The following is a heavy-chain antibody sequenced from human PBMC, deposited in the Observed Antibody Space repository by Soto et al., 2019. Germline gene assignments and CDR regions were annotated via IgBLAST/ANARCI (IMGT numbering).Heavy chain of an antibody. V-gene: IGHV4-34*01. CDR2: INHSGST. D-gene: IGHD3-10*01. J-gene: IGHJ6*02. CDR1: GGSFSGYY. Sequence: SETLSLTCAVYGGSFSGYYWSWIRQPPGKGLEWIGEINHSGSTNYNPSLKSRVTISVDTSKNQFSLKLSSVTAADTAVYYCARVVRGVPNYYYYGMGVWGQGTTVTVSS. CDR3: ARVVRGVPNYYYYGMGV.